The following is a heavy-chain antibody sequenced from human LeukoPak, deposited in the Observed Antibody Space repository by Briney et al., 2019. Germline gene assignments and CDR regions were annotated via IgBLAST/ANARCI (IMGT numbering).Heavy chain of an antibody. D-gene: IGHD3-3*01. V-gene: IGHV1-2*02. CDR3: ARDNTILRGWFDP. J-gene: IGHJ5*02. Sequence: ASVKVSCKASGYTFTGYYMHWVRQAPGQGLEWMGWINPNSGGTNYAQKFHGRVTMTRDTSISTAYMELSRLRSDDTAVYYCARDNTILRGWFDPWGQGTLVTVSS. CDR2: INPNSGGT. CDR1: GYTFTGYY.